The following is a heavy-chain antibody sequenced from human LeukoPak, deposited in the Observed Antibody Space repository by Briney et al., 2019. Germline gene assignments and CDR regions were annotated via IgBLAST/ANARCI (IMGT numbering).Heavy chain of an antibody. CDR1: GHTFTGYY. CDR3: ARGVFGESLES. Sequence: GASVKVSCKASGHTFTGYYVYWVRQAPGQGLEWMGWMNPNVGGANFPQKFQGRVTVTSDPAISAAYMELRRLRSDDTAVYYCARGVFGESLESWGQGTLVIVSS. V-gene: IGHV1-2*02. D-gene: IGHD3-10*02. CDR2: MNPNVGGA. J-gene: IGHJ4*02.